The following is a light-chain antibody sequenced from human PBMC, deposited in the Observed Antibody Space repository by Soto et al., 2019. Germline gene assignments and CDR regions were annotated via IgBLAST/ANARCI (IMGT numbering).Light chain of an antibody. V-gene: IGKV3-20*01. CDR3: HQYGTSPRA. Sequence: EVVLTQSPGTLSLSPGERATLSCRASQSVSKYLAWYQQKPGQAPSLLIFGASSRATGIPDRFSGSGSGTDFTLTISRLEPEDFAVYFCHQYGTSPRAFGRGTKVEIK. J-gene: IGKJ4*02. CDR2: GAS. CDR1: QSVSKY.